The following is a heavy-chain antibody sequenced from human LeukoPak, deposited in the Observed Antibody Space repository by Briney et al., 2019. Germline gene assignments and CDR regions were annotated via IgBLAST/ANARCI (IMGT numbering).Heavy chain of an antibody. CDR3: ARDSALAYCGGDCYSSDY. V-gene: IGHV1-18*01. J-gene: IGHJ4*02. Sequence: ASVKVSCKASGYTFTSYGISLVRQAPGQGLELMGWISAYNGNTKYAQKIQGRVTMTTDTSTSTAYMELRSMRSDDTAVYYCARDSALAYCGGDCYSSDYWGQGTLVTVSS. CDR2: ISAYNGNT. CDR1: GYTFTSYG. D-gene: IGHD2-21*01.